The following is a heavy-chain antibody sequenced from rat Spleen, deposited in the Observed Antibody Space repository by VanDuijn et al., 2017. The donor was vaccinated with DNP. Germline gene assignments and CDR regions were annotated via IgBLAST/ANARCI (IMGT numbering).Heavy chain of an antibody. CDR2: ISYSGTT. D-gene: IGHD1-11*01. Sequence: EVQLQESGPGLVKPSQPLSLTCSVTGSSITSNYWGWIREFPGNKMQYIGHISYSGTTKYNPSLKSRISITRDTSKNQFFLHLHSVTTDDTATFYCARWRIGPHYFDYWGQGVMVTVSS. V-gene: IGHV3-1*01. CDR1: GSSITSNY. J-gene: IGHJ2*01. CDR3: ARWRIGPHYFDY.